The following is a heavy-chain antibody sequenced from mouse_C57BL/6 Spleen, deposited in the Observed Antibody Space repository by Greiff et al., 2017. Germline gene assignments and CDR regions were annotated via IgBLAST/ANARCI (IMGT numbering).Heavy chain of an antibody. D-gene: IGHD1-1*01. Sequence: QVHVKQSGAELVRPGASVTLSCKASGYTFTDYEMHWVKQTPVHGLEWIGAIDPETGGTAYNQKFKGKAILTADKSSSTAYMELRSLTSEDSSVYYCTRDYGSSYGYAMDYWGQGTSVTVSS. J-gene: IGHJ4*01. CDR3: TRDYGSSYGYAMDY. CDR2: IDPETGGT. V-gene: IGHV1-15*01. CDR1: GYTFTDYE.